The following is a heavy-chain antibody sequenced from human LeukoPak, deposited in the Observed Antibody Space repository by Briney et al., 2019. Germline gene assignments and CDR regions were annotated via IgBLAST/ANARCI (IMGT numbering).Heavy chain of an antibody. Sequence: GGSLRLSCAASGFTFSDHYMDWVRQAPGKGLEWVGRTRNKAHSYTTEYAASVKGRFTISRDDLKNSLYLQMNSPKTEDTAVYYCARVLSDSSSWYCIDYWGQGTLVTVSS. D-gene: IGHD6-13*01. J-gene: IGHJ4*02. CDR3: ARVLSDSSSWYCIDY. CDR2: TRNKAHSYTT. V-gene: IGHV3-72*01. CDR1: GFTFSDHY.